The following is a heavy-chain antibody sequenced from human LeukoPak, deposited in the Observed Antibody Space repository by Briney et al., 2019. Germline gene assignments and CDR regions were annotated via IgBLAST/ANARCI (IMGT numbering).Heavy chain of an antibody. V-gene: IGHV3-23*01. CDR3: AKMSWPRLDY. CDR1: GLTFSNYG. CDR2: ISHSGGST. J-gene: IGHJ4*02. Sequence: PGGSLRLSCAASGLTFSNYGMSWVRQAPGKGLEWVSAISHSGGSTYYADSVRGRFTISRDNSKNTLYLQMNSLRAEDTAIYYCAKMSWPRLDYWGQGTLVTVSS.